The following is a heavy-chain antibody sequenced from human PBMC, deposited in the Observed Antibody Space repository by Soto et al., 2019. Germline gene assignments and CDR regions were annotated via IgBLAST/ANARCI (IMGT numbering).Heavy chain of an antibody. Sequence: QVLLVQSGAEVKKPGASVKVSCKASGYTFTGSYMHWVRQAPGQGLEWMGWLNPNSGGTNFAQKLQGRVTMTRDTCNSTGYVELGRLRSDDTAVYYCLRDSGIFGVVTHTAPDYWGQGTLVTVSS. J-gene: IGHJ4*02. D-gene: IGHD3-3*01. CDR3: LRDSGIFGVVTHTAPDY. CDR1: GYTFTGSY. CDR2: LNPNSGGT. V-gene: IGHV1-2*02.